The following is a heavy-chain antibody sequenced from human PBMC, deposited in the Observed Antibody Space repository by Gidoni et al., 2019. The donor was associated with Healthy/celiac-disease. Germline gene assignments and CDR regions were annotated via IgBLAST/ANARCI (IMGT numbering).Heavy chain of an antibody. V-gene: IGHV3-23*01. D-gene: IGHD5-18*01. CDR1: GFPFRSYA. CDR2: VSGSGVST. CDR3: AKRGTTMVIY. Sequence: EVQLLESGGGLVQPGGSLRLSCAASGFPFRSYAMSWVRQAPGKGLEGVSDVSGSGVSTNYADSVKGRFTISRDNSKNTLYLQMGSLRAEDTAVYYCAKRGTTMVIYWGQGTLVTVSS. J-gene: IGHJ4*02.